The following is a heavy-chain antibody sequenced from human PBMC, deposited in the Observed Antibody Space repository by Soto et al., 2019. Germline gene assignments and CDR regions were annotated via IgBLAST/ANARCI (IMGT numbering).Heavy chain of an antibody. CDR3: ARVEGDSSSFYYGMDV. CDR1: GGFISSYY. V-gene: IGHV4-59*01. D-gene: IGHD6-6*01. Sequence: PSETLSLTCTVSGGFISSYYWSWIRQPPGKGLEWIGYIYYSGSTNYNPSLKSRVTISVDTSKNQFSLKLSSVTAADTAVYYCARVEGDSSSFYYGMDVWGQGTTVTVSS. J-gene: IGHJ6*02. CDR2: IYYSGST.